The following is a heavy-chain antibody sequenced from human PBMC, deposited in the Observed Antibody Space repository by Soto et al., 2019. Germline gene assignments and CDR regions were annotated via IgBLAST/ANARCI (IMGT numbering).Heavy chain of an antibody. CDR2: IRSKANSYAT. J-gene: IGHJ4*02. CDR1: XVTFSGSA. D-gene: IGHD3-22*01. CDR3: TCFYDSSGRIYF. Sequence: GGSXXLSXXXSXVTFSGSAMHWVRQASGKGLEWVGRIRSKANSYATAYAASVKGRFTISRDDSKNTAYLQMNSLKTEDTAVYFCTCFYDSSGRIYFWGQGSLVTVSS. V-gene: IGHV3-73*01.